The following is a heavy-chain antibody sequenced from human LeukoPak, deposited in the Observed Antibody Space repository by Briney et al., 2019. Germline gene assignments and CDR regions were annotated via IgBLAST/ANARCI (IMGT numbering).Heavy chain of an antibody. V-gene: IGHV3-48*03. D-gene: IGHD3-10*01. J-gene: IGHJ4*02. CDR1: GFSFSGFG. CDR3: AKDSAWFGALLN. Sequence: GGSLRLSCAASGFSFSGFGMNWVRQAPGKGLEWIAHIGTSVNAIYYADSVKGRFTISRDNARDPLSLQMDSLRVEDTAVYYCAKDSAWFGALLNWGQGDLFIVSS. CDR2: IGTSVNAI.